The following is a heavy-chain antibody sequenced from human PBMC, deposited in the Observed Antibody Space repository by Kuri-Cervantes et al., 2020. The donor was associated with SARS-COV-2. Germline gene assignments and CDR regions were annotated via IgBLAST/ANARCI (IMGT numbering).Heavy chain of an antibody. J-gene: IGHJ5*02. CDR1: GYTFTSYG. D-gene: IGHD3-3*01. CDR3: ARQSGAIFGPNWFDP. V-gene: IGHV1-18*04. Sequence: ASVKVSCKASGYTFTSYGISWVRQAPGQGLEWMGWISAYNGNTNYAQKLQGRVTMTTDTSTSTAYMELRSLGSDDTAVYYCARQSGAIFGPNWFDPWGQGTLVTVSS. CDR2: ISAYNGNT.